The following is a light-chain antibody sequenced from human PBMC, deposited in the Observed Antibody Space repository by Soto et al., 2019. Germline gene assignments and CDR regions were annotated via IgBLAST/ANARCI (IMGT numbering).Light chain of an antibody. V-gene: IGLV2-14*01. CDR3: SSYRGTSTPV. CDR1: STDVGAYNY. CDR2: DVT. Sequence: QSALTQPASGSGSPGQSITISCTGTSTDVGAYNYVSWYQQHPGKAPKLVIFDVTNRPSEVSDRFSGSKSGNTASLTISGLQFEDEADYYCSSYRGTSTPVFGGGTKLTVL. J-gene: IGLJ2*01.